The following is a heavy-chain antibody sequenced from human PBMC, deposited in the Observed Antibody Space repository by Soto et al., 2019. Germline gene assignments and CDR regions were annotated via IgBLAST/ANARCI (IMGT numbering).Heavy chain of an antibody. D-gene: IGHD6-19*01. CDR1: GFTFSTYA. J-gene: IGHJ4*02. CDR2: ITATGGST. CDR3: AKASSAWYDSKSYYFDS. V-gene: IGHV3-23*01. Sequence: HPGGSLRLSCAASGFTFSTYAMNWVRQAPGKGLEWVSEITATGGSTLYVDSVKGRFTISRDNSKNTLNLQLNKLRAEDTAIYYCAKASSAWYDSKSYYFDSWGQGTLVTVSS.